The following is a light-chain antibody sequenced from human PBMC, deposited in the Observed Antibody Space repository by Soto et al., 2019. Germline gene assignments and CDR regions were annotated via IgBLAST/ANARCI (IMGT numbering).Light chain of an antibody. Sequence: EIVMTQSPATLSVSPGDRATLSCRASQSIRSNLAWYQQRPGQAPRLLIYAASSRATGIPARFSGGESGTEFLLTIGRLQSEDSAVYYWQQYSDWPLTFGPGTKVEI. V-gene: IGKV3-15*01. J-gene: IGKJ1*01. CDR2: AAS. CDR1: QSIRSN. CDR3: QQYSDWPLT.